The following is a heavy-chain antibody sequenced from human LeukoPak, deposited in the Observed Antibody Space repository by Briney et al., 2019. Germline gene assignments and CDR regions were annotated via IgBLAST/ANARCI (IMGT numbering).Heavy chain of an antibody. CDR1: GYTFISYG. Sequence: ASVTVSCTASGYTFISYGISWVRQAPGQGLEWMGWISGYNGNTDYAQKFQGRVTMTTDTSTSTAYMELRSLRSDDTAVYYCARDEQLLPKWFDRWGQGTLVTVSS. CDR2: ISGYNGNT. D-gene: IGHD6-13*01. J-gene: IGHJ5*02. V-gene: IGHV1-18*01. CDR3: ARDEQLLPKWFDR.